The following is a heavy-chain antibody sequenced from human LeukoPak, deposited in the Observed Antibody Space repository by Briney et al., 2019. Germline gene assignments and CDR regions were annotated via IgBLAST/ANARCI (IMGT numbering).Heavy chain of an antibody. CDR3: ARDPDPVIVVVPAAAPS. V-gene: IGHV4-4*02. CDR1: GASISSSNW. D-gene: IGHD2-2*01. Sequence: PSGTLSLTCAVSGASISSSNWWSWVRQPPGKGLEWIGHIYTSGSTNNNPSLKSRVTISADTSKNQFSLKLTSATAEDTAVYYCARDPDPVIVVVPAAAPSWGQGTLVTVSS. J-gene: IGHJ5*02. CDR2: IYTSGST.